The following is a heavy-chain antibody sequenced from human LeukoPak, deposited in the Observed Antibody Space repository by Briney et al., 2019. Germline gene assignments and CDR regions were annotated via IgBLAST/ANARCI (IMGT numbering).Heavy chain of an antibody. CDR3: AKGGKWDVTPFDY. V-gene: IGHV3-23*01. J-gene: IGHJ4*02. CDR2: ISGGGGST. D-gene: IGHD1-26*01. Sequence: GSLRLSCAASGFPFTSYSMNWVRQAPGKGLELVSTISGGGGSTYYADSVKGRFTISRDNSKNTLYLQVNSLRAEDTAVYYCAKGGKWDVTPFDYWGQGTLVTVSS. CDR1: GFPFTSYS.